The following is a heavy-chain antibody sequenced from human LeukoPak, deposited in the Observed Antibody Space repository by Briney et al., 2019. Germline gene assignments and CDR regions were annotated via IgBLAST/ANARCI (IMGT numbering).Heavy chain of an antibody. CDR3: ARGRGARSSRWYNWFDP. D-gene: IGHD6-13*01. Sequence: NTSETLSLTCAVYGGSFSGYYWSWIRQPPGKGLEWIGEINHSGSTNYNPSLKSRVTISIDTSKNQFSLEMSSVTAADTAVYYCARGRGARSSRWYNWFDPWGQGTLVTVSS. CDR2: INHSGST. J-gene: IGHJ5*02. V-gene: IGHV4-34*01. CDR1: GGSFSGYY.